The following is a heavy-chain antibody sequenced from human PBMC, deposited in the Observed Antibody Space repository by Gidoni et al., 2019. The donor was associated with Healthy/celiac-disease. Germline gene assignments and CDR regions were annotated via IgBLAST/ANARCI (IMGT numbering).Heavy chain of an antibody. V-gene: IGHV1-46*01. CDR3: ARGDIVVVVAATSGWFDP. CDR1: GYTFTRSS. D-gene: IGHD2-15*01. CDR2: INPSGGST. Sequence: QVQLVQSGAEVKKPGAYVQVSCKASGYTFTRSSMHWVRQAPGQGLEWMGIINPSGGSTSYAQKVQGRVTMTRDTSTSTVYMELSSLRSEDTAVYYCARGDIVVVVAATSGWFDPWGQGTLVTVSS. J-gene: IGHJ5*02.